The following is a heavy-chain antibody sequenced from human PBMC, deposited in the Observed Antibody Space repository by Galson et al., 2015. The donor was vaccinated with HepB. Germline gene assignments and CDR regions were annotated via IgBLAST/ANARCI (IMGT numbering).Heavy chain of an antibody. D-gene: IGHD6-6*01. CDR1: GYTFTSYD. Sequence: SVKVSCKASGYTFTSYDINWVRQATGQGLEWMGWMNPNSGNTGYAQKFQGRVTMTRNTSISTAYMELSSLRSEDTAVYYCARGHTRARPHYYYYMDVWGKGTTVTVSS. CDR3: ARGHTRARPHYYYYMDV. CDR2: MNPNSGNT. J-gene: IGHJ6*03. V-gene: IGHV1-8*01.